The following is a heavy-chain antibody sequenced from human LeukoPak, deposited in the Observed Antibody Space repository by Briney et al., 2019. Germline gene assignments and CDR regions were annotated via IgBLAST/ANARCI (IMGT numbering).Heavy chain of an antibody. CDR3: AKLRRQRDFDY. Sequence: PGGSLRLSCAASGFTFSSYGMHWVRQAPGKGLEWVAVISYDGSNKYYADSVKGRFTISRDNSKNTLYLQMNSLRAEDTAVYYCAKLRRQRDFDYWGQGTLVTVSS. V-gene: IGHV3-30*18. D-gene: IGHD4-23*01. CDR2: ISYDGSNK. CDR1: GFTFSSYG. J-gene: IGHJ4*02.